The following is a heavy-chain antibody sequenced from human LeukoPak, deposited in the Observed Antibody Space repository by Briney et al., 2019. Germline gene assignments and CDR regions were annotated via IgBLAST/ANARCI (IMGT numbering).Heavy chain of an antibody. CDR2: ISGNSGSK. D-gene: IGHD6-6*01. CDR1: GFIFDDYG. Sequence: GRSLTHSCAATGFIFDDYGMHWVRPAAAKDLEWVSAISGNSGSKDYADSVKGRFTISRDNAKNTLYLQMNSLRVEDMALYFCARDSTAAPIAYIDVWGKGTTVAVSS. V-gene: IGHV3-9*03. J-gene: IGHJ6*03. CDR3: ARDSTAAPIAYIDV.